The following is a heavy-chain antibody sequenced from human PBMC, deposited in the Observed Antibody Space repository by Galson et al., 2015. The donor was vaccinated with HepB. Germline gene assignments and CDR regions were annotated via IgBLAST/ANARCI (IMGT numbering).Heavy chain of an antibody. V-gene: IGHV3-15*01. CDR2: IKSKTDGGTT. J-gene: IGHJ3*02. Sequence: SLRLSCAASGFTFSNAWMSWVRQAPGKGLEWVGRIKSKTDGGTTDYAAPVKGRFTISGDDSKNTLYLQMNSLKTEDTAVYYCTTESRPGYYYDPNAFDIWGQGTMVTVSS. CDR1: GFTFSNAW. D-gene: IGHD3-22*01. CDR3: TTESRPGYYYDPNAFDI.